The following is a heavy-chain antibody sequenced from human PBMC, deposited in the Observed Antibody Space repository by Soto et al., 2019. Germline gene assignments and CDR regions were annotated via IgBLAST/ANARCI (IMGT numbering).Heavy chain of an antibody. V-gene: IGHV3-7*01. CDR2: IKQDGSEK. CDR3: ARDNEGAVAQRVVYYFDY. D-gene: IGHD6-19*01. CDR1: GFTFSSYW. J-gene: IGHJ4*02. Sequence: GGSLRLSCAASGFTFSSYWMSWVRQAPGKGLEWVANIKQDGSEKYYVDSVKGRFTISRDNAKNSLYLQMNSLRAEDTAVYYCARDNEGAVAQRVVYYFDYWGQGTLVTVSS.